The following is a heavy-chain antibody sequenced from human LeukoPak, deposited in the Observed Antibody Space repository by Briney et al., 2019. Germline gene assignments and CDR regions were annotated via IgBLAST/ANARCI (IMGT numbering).Heavy chain of an antibody. Sequence: GASVKVSCKASGGTFSSYAISWVRQAPGQGLEWMGWINPNSGGTNYAQKFQGRVTMTRDTSISTAYMELSRLRSDDTAVYYCASSGTLNWGQGTLVTVSS. CDR3: ASSGTLN. CDR2: INPNSGGT. V-gene: IGHV1-2*02. D-gene: IGHD1-14*01. CDR1: GGTFSSYA. J-gene: IGHJ4*02.